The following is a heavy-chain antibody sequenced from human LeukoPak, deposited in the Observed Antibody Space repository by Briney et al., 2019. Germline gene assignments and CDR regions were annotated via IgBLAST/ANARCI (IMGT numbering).Heavy chain of an antibody. J-gene: IGHJ5*02. CDR3: ARRPRIAAAGRVGWFDP. D-gene: IGHD6-13*01. Sequence: SETLSLTCTVSGGSISSYYWSWIRQPPGKGLEWIGYIYYSGSTNYNPSLKRRVTISVDTSKNQFSLKLSSVTAADTAVYYCARRPRIAAAGRVGWFDPWGQGTLVTVSS. CDR2: IYYSGST. V-gene: IGHV4-59*01. CDR1: GGSISSYY.